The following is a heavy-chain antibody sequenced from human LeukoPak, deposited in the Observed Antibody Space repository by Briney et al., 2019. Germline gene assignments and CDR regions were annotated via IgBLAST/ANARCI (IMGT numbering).Heavy chain of an antibody. D-gene: IGHD2-21*02. CDR3: ARDNVLVTAIDL. CDR2: INNSGST. V-gene: IGHV4-34*01. J-gene: IGHJ4*02. Sequence: PSETLSLTYAASGGTFSGYYWSWIRQPPGKGLEWIGEINNSGSTNYNPSLKSRVTISVDTSKNQFSLKLSSVTAADTAVYYCARDNVLVTAIDLWPRGTLVTVSS. CDR1: GGTFSGYY.